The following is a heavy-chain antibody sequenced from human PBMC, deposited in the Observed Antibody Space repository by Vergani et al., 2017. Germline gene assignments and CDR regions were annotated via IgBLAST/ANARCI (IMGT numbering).Heavy chain of an antibody. Sequence: EVQLVESGGGLVKPGGSLRLSCAASGFTFSNAWMSWVRQAPGKGLEWVGRIKSKTDGGTTDYAAPVKGRFTISIDDSKNTLYLQMNSLKTEDTAVYYCTTDLWKWLGFDDWGQGTLVTVSS. CDR1: GFTFSNAW. CDR2: IKSKTDGGTT. J-gene: IGHJ5*02. D-gene: IGHD3-22*01. CDR3: TTDLWKWLGFDD. V-gene: IGHV3-15*01.